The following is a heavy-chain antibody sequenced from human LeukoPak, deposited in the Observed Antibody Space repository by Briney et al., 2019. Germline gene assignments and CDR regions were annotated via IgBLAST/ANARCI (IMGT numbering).Heavy chain of an antibody. J-gene: IGHJ3*02. Sequence: SETLSLTCTVSGGSISSGGYYWSWIRQHPGKGLEWIGYIYHSGSTYYNPSLKSRVTISVDRSKNQFSLKLSSVTAADTAVYYCATYGDYFDAFDIWGQGTMVTVSS. CDR2: IYHSGST. CDR3: ATYGDYFDAFDI. D-gene: IGHD4-17*01. V-gene: IGHV4-30-2*01. CDR1: GGSISSGGYY.